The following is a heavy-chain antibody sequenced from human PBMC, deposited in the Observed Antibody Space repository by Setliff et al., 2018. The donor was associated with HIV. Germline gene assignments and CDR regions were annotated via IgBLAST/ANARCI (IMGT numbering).Heavy chain of an antibody. CDR2: ITGSGDST. CDR1: GFTFSRYW. J-gene: IGHJ4*02. Sequence: PGGSLRLSCAASGFTFSRYWMSWVRQAPGKGLEWVSSITGSGDSTYYANSVKGRFTISRDSSKNTLSLQMNSLRAEDTAVYYCAKDRYYDSSGSPFDYWGQGTLVTVSS. V-gene: IGHV3-23*01. CDR3: AKDRYYDSSGSPFDY. D-gene: IGHD3-22*01.